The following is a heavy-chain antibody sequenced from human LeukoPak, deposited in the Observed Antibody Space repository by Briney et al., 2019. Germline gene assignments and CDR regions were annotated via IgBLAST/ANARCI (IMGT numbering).Heavy chain of an antibody. Sequence: SETLSLTCAVSGGSIGSSNWWTWVRQPPGKGLEWIGEIYHSGSTNYNPSLKCRVTISVDTSKNQFSLKLSSVTAADTAVYYCAVVGPKRVTPNYWGQGTLVTVSS. J-gene: IGHJ4*02. CDR2: IYHSGST. CDR1: GGSIGSSNW. V-gene: IGHV4-4*02. D-gene: IGHD2-15*01. CDR3: AVVGPKRVTPNY.